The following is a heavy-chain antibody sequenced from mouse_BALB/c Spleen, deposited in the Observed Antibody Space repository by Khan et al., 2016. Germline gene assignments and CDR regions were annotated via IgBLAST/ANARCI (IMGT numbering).Heavy chain of an antibody. CDR3: AWVRHTLDY. CDR1: GFTFSTYA. V-gene: IGHV5-6-3*01. CDR2: INHNGGST. Sequence: VQLKESGGALVQPGGSLKLSCAASGFTFSTYAMSWVRQTPDKRLELVATINHNGGSTYYPDSVKGRFTISRDNAKNTLYLQMSSLQSEESAIYYCAWVRHTLDYWGQGTSVTVSS. J-gene: IGHJ4*01. D-gene: IGHD2-14*01.